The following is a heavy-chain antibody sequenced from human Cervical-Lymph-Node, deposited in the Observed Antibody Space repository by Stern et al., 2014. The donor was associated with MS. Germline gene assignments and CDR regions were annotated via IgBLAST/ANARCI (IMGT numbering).Heavy chain of an antibody. CDR3: AREGEVPY. J-gene: IGHJ4*02. Sequence: VHLVESGGGVFQPGKSLRLSCAASGFTFRDYSLHWVRQAPGKGLEWVAVISYDETTRSYADSVKGRFIITRDNSKNTLFLQMNSLRPEDTAVYYCAREGEVPYWGQGTLVTVSS. V-gene: IGHV3-30*04. CDR1: GFTFRDYS. CDR2: ISYDETTR.